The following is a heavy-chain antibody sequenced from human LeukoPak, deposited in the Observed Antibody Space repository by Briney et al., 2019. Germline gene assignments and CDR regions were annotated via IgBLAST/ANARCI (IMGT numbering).Heavy chain of an antibody. CDR2: TYSNGRT. CDR3: ARVLSGRGSLYDYYYYMDV. Sequence: GGSLRLSCAASGFTVSSNYMSWVRQAPGKGLEWVSVTYSNGRTYYAESVKGRFTISRDISKNTLYLQMNSLRAEDTAVYYCARVLSGRGSLYDYYYYMDVWGKGTTVTISS. CDR1: GFTVSSNY. V-gene: IGHV3-53*01. J-gene: IGHJ6*03. D-gene: IGHD3-10*01.